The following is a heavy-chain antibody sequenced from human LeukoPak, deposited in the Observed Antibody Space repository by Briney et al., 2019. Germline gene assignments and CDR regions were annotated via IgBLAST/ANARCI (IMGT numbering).Heavy chain of an antibody. V-gene: IGHV3-48*01. CDR1: GFIFSSYW. Sequence: PGGSLRLSCAASGFIFSSYWMSWVRQVPGKGLEWVSYISSSSSTIYYADSVKGRFTISRDNAKNSLYLQMNSLRAEDTAVYYCARARYSTFDYWGQGTLVTVSS. J-gene: IGHJ4*02. CDR2: ISSSSSTI. D-gene: IGHD6-13*01. CDR3: ARARYSTFDY.